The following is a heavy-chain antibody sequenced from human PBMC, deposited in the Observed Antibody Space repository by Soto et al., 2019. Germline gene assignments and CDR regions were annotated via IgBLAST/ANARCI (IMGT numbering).Heavy chain of an antibody. V-gene: IGHV3-49*04. CDR2: IKSKDYAGKT. CDR1: GYSFGEYV. J-gene: IGHJ4*02. D-gene: IGHD1-26*01. CDR3: TRNQWELGPFDY. Sequence: SVRLSCTVSGYSFGEYVMSWVRPAPGKGLEWVGFIKSKDYAGKTQYAASVKGRFTISRDDSKSIAYLQMSSLKIEDTGVYFCTRNQWELGPFDYWGQGSLVTVSS.